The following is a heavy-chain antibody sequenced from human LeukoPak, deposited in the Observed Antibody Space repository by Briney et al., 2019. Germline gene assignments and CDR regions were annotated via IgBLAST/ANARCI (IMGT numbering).Heavy chain of an antibody. CDR1: GYSFTTYW. D-gene: IGHD2-2*01. CDR2: IYPGDSDT. V-gene: IGHV5-51*01. CDR3: ARSGVPGAMTWFDP. J-gene: IGHJ5*02. Sequence: GESLKISCKASGYSFTTYWIGWVRQMPGKGLEWMGIIYPGDSDTRYSPSFQGQVTISADKSINTAYLQWRSLKASDTAMYYCARSGVPGAMTWFDPGAREPWSPSPQ.